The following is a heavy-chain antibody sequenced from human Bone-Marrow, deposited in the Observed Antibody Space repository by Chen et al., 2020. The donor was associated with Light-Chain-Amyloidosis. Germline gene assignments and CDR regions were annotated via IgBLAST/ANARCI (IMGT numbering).Heavy chain of an antibody. Sequence: DVRLVESVGGLVQPGGSLRLSCAASGFTSSDYWMSWVRQSPGKGLEWVANVRQDVSEKDYAASVKGRFTISRDDAKNSVYLQMNNLRAEDTAVYYCARDRTLFGVAQYYFDYWGQGTRVTVSS. V-gene: IGHV3-7*03. CDR3: ARDRTLFGVAQYYFDY. CDR2: VRQDVSEK. J-gene: IGHJ4*02. CDR1: GFTSSDYW. D-gene: IGHD3-3*01.